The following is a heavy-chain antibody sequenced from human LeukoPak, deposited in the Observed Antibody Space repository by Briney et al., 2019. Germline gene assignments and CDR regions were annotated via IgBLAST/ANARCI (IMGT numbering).Heavy chain of an antibody. Sequence: GMSLRLSCAASGFPFSSYGMHWVRQAPGKGLEWVAAISNDGNNKFYADSVKGRFTMSRDNSKNTLYLQMNRLRAEDTAVYYCAKVGSYHDFDYWGQGTLVTVSS. CDR3: AKVGSYHDFDY. CDR1: GFPFSSYG. V-gene: IGHV3-30*18. J-gene: IGHJ4*02. D-gene: IGHD1-26*01. CDR2: ISNDGNNK.